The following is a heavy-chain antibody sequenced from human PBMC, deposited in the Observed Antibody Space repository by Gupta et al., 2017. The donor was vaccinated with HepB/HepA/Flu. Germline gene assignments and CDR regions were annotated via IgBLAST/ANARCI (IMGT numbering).Heavy chain of an antibody. CDR1: GGSIRSAPYY. Sequence: QVQLQESGPGLVKPSQTLSLTCTVSGGSIRSAPYYWGWIRQQPEKGLEWIGYIYDSGSTYYNPSLWSRIIISVDTSKNQFSLNLTSMTAADTAVYYCARGHKRSYGVNVLEPDAFDIWGQGTMVTVSS. CDR2: IYDSGST. J-gene: IGHJ3*02. CDR3: ARGHKRSYGVNVLEPDAFDI. V-gene: IGHV4-31*03. D-gene: IGHD4-23*01.